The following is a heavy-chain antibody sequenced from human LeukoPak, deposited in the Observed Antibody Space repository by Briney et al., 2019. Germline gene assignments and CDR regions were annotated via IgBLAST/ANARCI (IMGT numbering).Heavy chain of an antibody. J-gene: IGHJ4*02. D-gene: IGHD4-17*01. CDR2: RKQDGSEK. CDR3: ARGPNYGDRVDYIDY. CDR1: GFIFRNHW. V-gene: IGHV3-7*01. Sequence: GSLRLSCAASGFIFRNHWMSWVRQAPGRGLEWVAHRKQDGSEKHYLDSVEGRFALSRDDAKNSLYLQMNSLRVDDSAVYYCARGPNYGDRVDYIDYWGQGTLVTVSS.